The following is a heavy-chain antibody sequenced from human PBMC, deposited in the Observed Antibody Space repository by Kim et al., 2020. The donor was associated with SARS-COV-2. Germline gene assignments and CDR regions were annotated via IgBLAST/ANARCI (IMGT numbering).Heavy chain of an antibody. Sequence: ASVKVSCKVSGYTLTELSMHWVRQAPGKGLEWMGGFDPEDGETIYAQKFQGRVTMTEDTSTDTAYMELSSLRSEDTAVYYCATGGETTDYFDYWGQGTLVTVSS. CDR1: GYTLTELS. J-gene: IGHJ4*02. V-gene: IGHV1-24*01. CDR3: ATGGETTDYFDY. CDR2: FDPEDGET. D-gene: IGHD4-4*01.